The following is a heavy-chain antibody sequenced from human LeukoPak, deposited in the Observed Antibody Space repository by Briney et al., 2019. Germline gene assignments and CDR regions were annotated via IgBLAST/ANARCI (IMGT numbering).Heavy chain of an antibody. CDR3: ARRRIVVARSGYMDV. J-gene: IGHJ6*03. CDR1: GGSISSSSYY. CDR2: IYYSGST. D-gene: IGHD3-22*01. Sequence: PSETLSLTCTVSGGSISSSSYYWGWIRQPPGKGLEWIGSIYYSGSTYYNPSLKSRVTISVDTSKNQFSLKLSSVTAADTAVYYCARRRIVVARSGYMDVWGKGTTVTISS. V-gene: IGHV4-39*01.